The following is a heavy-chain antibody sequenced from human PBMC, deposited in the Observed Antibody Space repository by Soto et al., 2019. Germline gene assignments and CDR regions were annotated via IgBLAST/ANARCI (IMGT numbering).Heavy chain of an antibody. CDR2: INHRGTT. J-gene: IGHJ5*01. V-gene: IGHV4-34*01. CDR1: GGSLSGYS. D-gene: IGHD3-22*01. Sequence: SETLSLTCAVYGGSLSGYSWSWIRQPPGKGLEWIAKINHRGTTTYNPSLKSRVTISVNMSKNQFSLKLSSVTAADTAVYYCARDYPDRSTYPFDSWGQGTLVTVSS. CDR3: ARDYPDRSTYPFDS.